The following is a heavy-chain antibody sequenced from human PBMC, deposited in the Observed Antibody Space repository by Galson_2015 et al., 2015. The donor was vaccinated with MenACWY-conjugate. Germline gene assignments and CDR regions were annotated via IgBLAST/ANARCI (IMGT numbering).Heavy chain of an antibody. CDR3: ARHPPGGRGMDV. CDR2: ISPGDSNT. CDR1: GYYFTRYW. J-gene: IGHJ6*02. Sequence: QSGAEVKQPGKSLTISCKGSGYYFTRYWIAWVRQIPGKGLEWMGLISPGDSNTRYSPSFQGQVTISADKTISTAYLQWSSLKASDTAMYYCARHPPGGRGMDVWGQGTTVTVSS. V-gene: IGHV5-51*01. D-gene: IGHD1-26*01.